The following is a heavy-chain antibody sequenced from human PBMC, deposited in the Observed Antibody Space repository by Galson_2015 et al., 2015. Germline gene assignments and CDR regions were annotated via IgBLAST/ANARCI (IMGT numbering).Heavy chain of an antibody. V-gene: IGHV3-21*01. CDR2: ISSTTTYI. J-gene: IGHJ4*02. CDR3: ARQILDYDFWSGYYPTNFDY. CDR1: EFTFSSYY. D-gene: IGHD3-3*01. Sequence: SLRLSCAASEFTFSSYYMSWVRQAPGKGLEWVSSISSTTTYIYYADSVKGRFTISRDNAKNSLYLQMSSLGAEDTAVYSCARQILDYDFWSGYYPTNFDYWGQGTLVTVSS.